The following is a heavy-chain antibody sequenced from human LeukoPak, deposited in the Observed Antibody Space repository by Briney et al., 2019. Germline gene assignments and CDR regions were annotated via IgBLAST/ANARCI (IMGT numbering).Heavy chain of an antibody. V-gene: IGHV3-33*01. CDR2: IWYDGSNK. D-gene: IGHD3-22*01. CDR1: GFTFSSYG. CDR3: ASSYYYDSSGYYY. Sequence: GGSLRLSCAASGFTFSSYGMHWVRQAPGKGLEWVAVIWYDGSNKYYADSVKGRFTISRDNSKNTLYLQMNSLRAEDTAVYYCASSYYYDSSGYYYWGQGTLVTVTS. J-gene: IGHJ4*02.